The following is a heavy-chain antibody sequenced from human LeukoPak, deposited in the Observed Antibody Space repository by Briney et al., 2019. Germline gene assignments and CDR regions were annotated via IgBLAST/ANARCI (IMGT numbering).Heavy chain of an antibody. CDR3: TTDRGPGRITIFGVVLPTVDY. V-gene: IGHV3-11*01. Sequence: GGSLRLSCAASGFTFSDYYMSWIRQAPGKGLEWVSYISSSGSTIYYADSVKGRFTISRDNAKNSLYLQMNSLRAEDTAVYYCTTDRGPGRITIFGVVLPTVDYWGQGTLVTVSS. CDR2: ISSSGSTI. J-gene: IGHJ4*02. CDR1: GFTFSDYY. D-gene: IGHD3-3*01.